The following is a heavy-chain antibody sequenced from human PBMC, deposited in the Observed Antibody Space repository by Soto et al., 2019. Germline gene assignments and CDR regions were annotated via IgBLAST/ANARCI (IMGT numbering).Heavy chain of an antibody. CDR2: IYYSGST. CDR3: ARGGHCSGGSCYFLDV. D-gene: IGHD2-15*01. Sequence: SETLSLTCTVSGGSISSGGYYWSWIRQHPGKGLEWIGYIYYSGSTYYNPSLKGRVTISVDTSKNQFSLKLSSVTAADTAVYYCARGGHCSGGSCYFLDVWGQGTTVTVSS. J-gene: IGHJ6*02. V-gene: IGHV4-31*03. CDR1: GGSISSGGYY.